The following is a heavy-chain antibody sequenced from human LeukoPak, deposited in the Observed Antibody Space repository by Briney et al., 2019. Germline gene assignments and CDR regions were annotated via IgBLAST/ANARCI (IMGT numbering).Heavy chain of an antibody. D-gene: IGHD6-19*01. V-gene: IGHV4-61*02. CDR2: IYTSGST. Sequence: SETLSLTCTVSGGSISSGSYYWSWIRQPAGKGLEWIGRIYTSGSTNYNPSLKSRGTISVDTSKNQFSLKLSSVAAADTAVYYCARDRYSSGWYMGAFDIWGQGTMVTVSS. CDR1: GGSISSGSYY. J-gene: IGHJ3*02. CDR3: ARDRYSSGWYMGAFDI.